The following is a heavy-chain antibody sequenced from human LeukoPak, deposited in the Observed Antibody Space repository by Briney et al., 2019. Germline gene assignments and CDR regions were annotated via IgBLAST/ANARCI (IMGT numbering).Heavy chain of an antibody. CDR2: INPDSGGT. J-gene: IGHJ6*03. V-gene: IGHV1-2*02. D-gene: IGHD2-21*02. Sequence: ASVKVSCKASGYTFTAYYLHWVRQAPGQGLEWMGWINPDSGGTNSAQRFQGRVTMTRDTSISTAYMDLSRLRSDDTAVYYCARGVTARGFYYYMDVWGKGTTVTISS. CDR1: GYTFTAYY. CDR3: ARGVTARGFYYYMDV.